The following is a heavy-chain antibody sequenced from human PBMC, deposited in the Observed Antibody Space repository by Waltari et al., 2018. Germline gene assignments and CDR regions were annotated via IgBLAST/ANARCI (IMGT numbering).Heavy chain of an antibody. D-gene: IGHD4-17*01. CDR3: ARDYYSDYVFDY. Sequence: QVQLVQSGSEVKNPGASVKVSCKASGYSFTSYGISWVRQAPGQGLEWMGWTGAHNYDTNYVQRFQCRLTMTTDTSTNTAYMELRSLTSDDTAVYFCARDYYSDYVFDYWGQGTLVIVSS. V-gene: IGHV1-18*01. J-gene: IGHJ4*02. CDR2: TGAHNYDT. CDR1: GYSFTSYG.